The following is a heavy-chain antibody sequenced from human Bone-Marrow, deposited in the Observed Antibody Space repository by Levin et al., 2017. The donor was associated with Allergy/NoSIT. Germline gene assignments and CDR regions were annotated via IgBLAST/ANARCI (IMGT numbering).Heavy chain of an antibody. CDR2: INPNNGDT. D-gene: IGHD3-16*01. J-gene: IGHJ4*01. CDR1: GYTFTGYF. Sequence: ASVKVSCKPSGYTFTGYFIHWVRQAPGQRLECMGWINPNNGDTYYAEKFKGRVTMTRDTSTSTAYMELNRLRVDDSAMYFCARAMGDLKNHWGQGTLVTVSS. CDR3: ARAMGDLKNH. V-gene: IGHV1-2*02.